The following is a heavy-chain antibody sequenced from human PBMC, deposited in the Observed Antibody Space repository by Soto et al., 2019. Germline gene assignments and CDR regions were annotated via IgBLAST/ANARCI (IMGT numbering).Heavy chain of an antibody. CDR1: GYSFTSYW. Sequence: PGESLKISCKGSGYSFTSYWIGWVRQMPGKGLEWMGIIYPGDSDTRYSPSFQGQVTISADKSISTAYLQWSSLKASDTAMYYCARDGRYRVDGTSDWLWQHYYGMDVWGQGTTVTVSS. CDR3: ARDGRYRVDGTSDWLWQHYYGMDV. V-gene: IGHV5-51*01. J-gene: IGHJ6*02. CDR2: IYPGDSDT. D-gene: IGHD3-9*01.